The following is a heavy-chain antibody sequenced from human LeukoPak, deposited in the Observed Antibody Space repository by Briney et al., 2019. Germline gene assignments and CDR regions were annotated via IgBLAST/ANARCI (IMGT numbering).Heavy chain of an antibody. D-gene: IGHD3-3*01. Sequence: GGSLRLSCTASGFTFGDYAMSWVRQAPGKGLEWVGFIRSKAYGGTTEYAASVKGRFTISRDDSKSIAYLQMNSLKTEDTAVYYCTRCKEGRYYDFWSGYSFDYWGQGTLVTVSS. V-gene: IGHV3-49*04. CDR3: TRCKEGRYYDFWSGYSFDY. J-gene: IGHJ4*02. CDR2: IRSKAYGGTT. CDR1: GFTFGDYA.